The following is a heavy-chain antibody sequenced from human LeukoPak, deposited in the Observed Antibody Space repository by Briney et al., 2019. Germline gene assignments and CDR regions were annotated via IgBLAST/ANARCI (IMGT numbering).Heavy chain of an antibody. CDR1: GGSISSYY. CDR2: IDHTGST. Sequence: SETLSLTCTVSGGSISSYYWTWIRQPPGKGLEWIGYIDHTGSTNYNPSLNSRVTISRDTSKNHFSLELSSVTAADTALYFCATVRASSGHPFHYNYIHVWGKGTTVIVSS. D-gene: IGHD6-25*01. J-gene: IGHJ6*03. CDR3: ATVRASSGHPFHYNYIHV. V-gene: IGHV4-59*01.